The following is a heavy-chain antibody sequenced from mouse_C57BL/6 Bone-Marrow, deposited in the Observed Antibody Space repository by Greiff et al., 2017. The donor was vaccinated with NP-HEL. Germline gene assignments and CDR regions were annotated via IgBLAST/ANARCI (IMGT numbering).Heavy chain of an antibody. CDR3: ARGGNYRYAMDY. J-gene: IGHJ4*01. CDR2: INPYNGGT. V-gene: IGHV1-19*01. Sequence: EVQLQQSGPVLVKPGASVKMSCKASGYTFTDYYMNWVKQSHGKSLEWIGVINPYNGGTSYNQKFKGKATLTVDKSSSTAYMELNSLTSEDSAVYYCARGGNYRYAMDYWGQGTSVTVSS. CDR1: GYTFTDYY. D-gene: IGHD2-1*01.